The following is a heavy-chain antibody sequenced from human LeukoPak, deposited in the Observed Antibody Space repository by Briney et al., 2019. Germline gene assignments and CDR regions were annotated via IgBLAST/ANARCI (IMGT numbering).Heavy chain of an antibody. D-gene: IGHD3-10*01. Sequence: ASVKVSCKASGYTFTSYGISWVRQAPGQGLEWMGWISAYNGNTNYAQNPQGRVTMTTETCMSTAYMELRSMRSDDTDVYYCARDVNYRMVRGPVGVIITGNWFDPWGQGTLVTVSS. J-gene: IGHJ5*02. CDR1: GYTFTSYG. CDR2: ISAYNGNT. V-gene: IGHV1-18*01. CDR3: ARDVNYRMVRGPVGVIITGNWFDP.